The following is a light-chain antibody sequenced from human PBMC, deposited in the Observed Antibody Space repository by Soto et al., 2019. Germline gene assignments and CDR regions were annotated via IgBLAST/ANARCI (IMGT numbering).Light chain of an antibody. Sequence: DIQMTQSPSSLSASVGDRVTITCRASQGISNYLAWYQQIPWKVPKLLISAASTVQSGVPSRFSGSGSGTDFTLTISSLQPEYVATYYCQKYTNVPAFGGGTKVEIK. V-gene: IGKV1-27*01. CDR3: QKYTNVPA. CDR2: AAS. J-gene: IGKJ4*01. CDR1: QGISNY.